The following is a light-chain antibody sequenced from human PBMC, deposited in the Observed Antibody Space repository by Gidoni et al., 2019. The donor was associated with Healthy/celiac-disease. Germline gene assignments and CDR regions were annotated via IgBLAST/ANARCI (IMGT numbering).Light chain of an antibody. CDR1: QSVSSSY. Sequence: EIVLTQSPGTLSLSPGERATLSCRASQSVSSSYLAWYQQKPGQAPRLLIYGASSRATGIPDRVSGSGSGTDCTLTISRLEPEDFAVYYCQQYGSSPETFGQGTKVEIK. V-gene: IGKV3-20*01. CDR2: GAS. CDR3: QQYGSSPET. J-gene: IGKJ1*01.